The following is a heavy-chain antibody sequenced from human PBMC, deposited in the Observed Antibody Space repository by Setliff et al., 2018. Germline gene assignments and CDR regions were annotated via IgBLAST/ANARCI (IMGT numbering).Heavy chain of an antibody. CDR2: INTNTGNP. J-gene: IGHJ6*03. V-gene: IGHV7-4-1*02. CDR3: ARASRFGTVVYKGDYYMDV. D-gene: IGHD3-10*01. Sequence: ASVKVSCKASGYMFTTYAMSWIRQVPGQGFEWMGWINTNTGNPIYVQGFTGRFVFSMDTSVSTAYLHISGLKAEDTAVYYCARASRFGTVVYKGDYYMDVWGKGTTVTVSS. CDR1: GYMFTTYA.